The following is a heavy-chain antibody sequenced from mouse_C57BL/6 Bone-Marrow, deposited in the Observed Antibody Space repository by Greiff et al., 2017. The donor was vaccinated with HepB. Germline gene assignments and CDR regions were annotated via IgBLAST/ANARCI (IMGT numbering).Heavy chain of an antibody. Sequence: QVQLQQPGAELVRPGPSVKLSCKASGYTFTSYWMHWVKQRPGQGLEWIGVIDPSDSYTNYNQKFKGKATLTVDTSSSTAYMQLSSLTSEYAAVYYCARSHPYYFDYWGQGTTLTVSA. CDR3: ARSHPYYFDY. V-gene: IGHV1-59*01. J-gene: IGHJ2*01. CDR1: GYTFTSYW. CDR2: IDPSDSYT.